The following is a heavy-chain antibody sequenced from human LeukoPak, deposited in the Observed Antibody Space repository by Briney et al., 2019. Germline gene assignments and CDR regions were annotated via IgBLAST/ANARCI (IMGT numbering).Heavy chain of an antibody. CDR3: ARDPGRNNWSDP. CDR1: GFTFSSSW. V-gene: IGHV3-74*01. D-gene: IGHD7-27*01. CDR2: INRDGGST. Sequence: PGGGLRVSCAAPGFTFSSSWMHWVRQTPGKGLGWVSRINRDGGSTSYAGSVKGGFTISTDNTKNTLYLHMNSLRDQGTAVYYTARDPGRNNWSDPWGQRNPVS. J-gene: IGHJ5*02.